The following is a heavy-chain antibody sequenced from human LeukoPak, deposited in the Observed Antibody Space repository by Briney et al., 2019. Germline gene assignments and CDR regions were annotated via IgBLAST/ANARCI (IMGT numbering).Heavy chain of an antibody. CDR1: GFTFRSSW. CDR3: AKDHYGDQNY. D-gene: IGHD4-17*01. Sequence: GGSLRLSCAASGFTFRSSWMHWVRQAPGKGLEWVAVISYDGSNKYYADSVKGRFTISRDNSKNTLYLQMNSLRAEDTAVYYCAKDHYGDQNYWGQGTLVTVSS. CDR2: ISYDGSNK. J-gene: IGHJ4*02. V-gene: IGHV3-30*18.